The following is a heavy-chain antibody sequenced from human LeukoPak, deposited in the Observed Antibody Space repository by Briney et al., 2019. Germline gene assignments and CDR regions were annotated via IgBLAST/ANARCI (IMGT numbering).Heavy chain of an antibody. J-gene: IGHJ3*01. CDR1: GFTFTNYW. V-gene: IGHV3-74*01. D-gene: IGHD3-10*01. CDR3: ARHPGD. CDR2: INTDGSST. Sequence: GGSLGLSCAASGFTFTNYWMHWVRQAPGKGLVWVSRINTDGSSTTYADSVKGRFTISRDNAKNTLYLQMNSLRAEDTAVYYCARHPGDWGQGTMVTVSS.